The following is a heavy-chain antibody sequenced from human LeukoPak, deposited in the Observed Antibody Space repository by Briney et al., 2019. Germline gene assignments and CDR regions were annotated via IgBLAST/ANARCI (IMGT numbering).Heavy chain of an antibody. CDR1: GFTFSSYA. D-gene: IGHD6-19*01. CDR2: ISGSGGST. CDR3: ANGQWLAHFDY. Sequence: GGSLRLSCAASGFTFSSYAMSWVRQAPGKGLEWVSAISGSGGSTYYADSVKGRFTISRDNPKNTLYLQMNSLRAEDTAVYYCANGQWLAHFDYWGQGTLVTVSS. V-gene: IGHV3-23*01. J-gene: IGHJ4*02.